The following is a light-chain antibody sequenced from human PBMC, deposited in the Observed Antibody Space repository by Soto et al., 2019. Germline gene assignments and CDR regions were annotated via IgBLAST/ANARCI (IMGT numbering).Light chain of an antibody. J-gene: IGKJ4*01. CDR2: DAS. CDR3: QQRSNLPGT. V-gene: IGKV3-11*01. CDR1: QSVSSY. Sequence: EIVLTQSPATLSLSPGERATLSCRASQSVSSYLAWYQQKPGQAPRLLIYDASNRAPGIPARFSGSGSGTDFTLTSSSLEPEDFAVYYCQQRSNLPGTFGGGTKVEIK.